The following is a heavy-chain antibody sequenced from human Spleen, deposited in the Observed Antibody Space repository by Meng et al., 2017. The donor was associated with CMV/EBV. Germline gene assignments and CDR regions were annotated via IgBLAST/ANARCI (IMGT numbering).Heavy chain of an antibody. CDR1: GFTFDDYG. CDR3: ASSWGVRCTVGNCFSGWVDS. D-gene: IGHD2-15*01. Sequence: GGSLRLSCAASGFTFDDYGMSWVRQAPGKGLEWVSGINWNGGSTGYADSVKGRFTISRDNAKNSLYLQMNSLSAEDTALYYCASSWGVRCTVGNCFSGWVDSWGRGTLVTVSS. V-gene: IGHV3-20*04. J-gene: IGHJ5*01. CDR2: INWNGGST.